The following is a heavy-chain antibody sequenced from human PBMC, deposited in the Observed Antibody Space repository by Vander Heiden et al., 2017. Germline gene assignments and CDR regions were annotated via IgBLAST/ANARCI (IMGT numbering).Heavy chain of an antibody. J-gene: IGHJ3*02. D-gene: IGHD6-19*01. CDR1: GFIFSCYG. Sequence: LRLSCAAPGFIFSCYGRHWVRQAPGKGLEWVAVISYDGSNKYYADSVKGRFTISRDNSKNTLYLQMNSLRVEDTAVYYCAKTRYSSGWLDAFDIWGQGTMVTVSS. V-gene: IGHV3-30*18. CDR3: AKTRYSSGWLDAFDI. CDR2: ISYDGSNK.